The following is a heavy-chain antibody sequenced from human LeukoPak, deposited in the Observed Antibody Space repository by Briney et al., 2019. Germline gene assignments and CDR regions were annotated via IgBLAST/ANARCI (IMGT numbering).Heavy chain of an antibody. V-gene: IGHV3-48*01. J-gene: IGHJ6*03. CDR2: ISSGSGTI. CDR3: AREFVLRFFEGYMDV. D-gene: IGHD3-3*01. CDR1: GFTFRSYS. Sequence: GGSLRLSCAASGFTFRSYSMNWVRQAPGKGLEWVSYISSGSGTIYYADSVKGRFTISRDNAKNSLYLQMNSLRTEDTAVYYCAREFVLRFFEGYMDVWGKGTTVTVSS.